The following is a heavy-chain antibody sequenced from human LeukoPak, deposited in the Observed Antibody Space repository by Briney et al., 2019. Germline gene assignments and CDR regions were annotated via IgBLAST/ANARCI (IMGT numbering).Heavy chain of an antibody. CDR3: ATYRQVLLPFES. V-gene: IGHV3-23*01. CDR1: GFTFSSYG. Sequence: GGTLRLSCAASGFTFSSYGMSWVRQSPGKGLEWVSVISGSGGRTYYADSVKGRFTISRDNSKNTLYLQMNSLRAEDTAVYYCATYRQVLLPFESWGQGTLVTVSS. J-gene: IGHJ4*02. CDR2: ISGSGGRT. D-gene: IGHD2-8*02.